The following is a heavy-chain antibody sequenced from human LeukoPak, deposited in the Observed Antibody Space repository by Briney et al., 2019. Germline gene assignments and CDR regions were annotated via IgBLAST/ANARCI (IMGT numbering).Heavy chain of an antibody. V-gene: IGHV3-13*03. CDR2: IGTAGDT. Sequence: PGGSLRLSCAACGFTFSSYDMHWVRQATGKGLEWVSAIGTAGDTYYPGSVKGQFTISRDNSKNTLYLQMNSLRAEDTAVYYCARDRGKDAPMDVWGQGTTVTVSS. J-gene: IGHJ6*02. CDR1: GFTFSSYD. D-gene: IGHD3-10*01. CDR3: ARDRGKDAPMDV.